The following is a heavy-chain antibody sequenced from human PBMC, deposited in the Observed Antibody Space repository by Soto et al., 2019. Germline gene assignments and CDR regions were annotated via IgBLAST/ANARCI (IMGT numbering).Heavy chain of an antibody. CDR2: IIPIFGTA. J-gene: IGHJ6*02. V-gene: IGHV1-69*13. D-gene: IGHD2-8*02. Sequence: SVKVSCKASGGTFSSYAISWVRQAPGQGFEWMGGIIPIFGTANYAQKFQGRVTITADESTSTAYMELSSLRSEDTAVYYCARECGVCAGYYYGMDVWGQGTTVTVSS. CDR3: ARECGVCAGYYYGMDV. CDR1: GGTFSSYA.